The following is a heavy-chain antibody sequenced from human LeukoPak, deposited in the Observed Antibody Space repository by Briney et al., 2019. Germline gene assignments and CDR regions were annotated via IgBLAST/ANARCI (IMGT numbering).Heavy chain of an antibody. V-gene: IGHV3-30*18. CDR1: GFTFSSYG. D-gene: IGHD3-16*01. Sequence: PGGSLRLSCAASGFTFSSYGMHWVRQAPGKGLEWVAVISDDGGNKYCADSVKGRFTISRDNSKNRLYLQMNSLRAEDTAVYYCAKGHIEFSSWGYFDYWGQGTLVTVSS. CDR3: AKGHIEFSSWGYFDY. CDR2: ISDDGGNK. J-gene: IGHJ4*02.